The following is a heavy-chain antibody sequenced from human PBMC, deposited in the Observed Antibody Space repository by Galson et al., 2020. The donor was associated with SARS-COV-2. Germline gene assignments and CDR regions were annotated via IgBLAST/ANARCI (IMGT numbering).Heavy chain of an antibody. CDR1: GFTFSSYG. CDR3: AKDGYYYDSSGYQYYFDY. Sequence: TGGSLRLSCAASGFTFSSYGMHWVRQAPGKGLEWVAVISYDGSNKYYADSVKGRFTISRDNSKNTLYLQMNSLRAEDTAVYYCAKDGYYYDSSGYQYYFDYWGQGTLVTVSS. J-gene: IGHJ4*02. V-gene: IGHV3-30*18. CDR2: ISYDGSNK. D-gene: IGHD3-22*01.